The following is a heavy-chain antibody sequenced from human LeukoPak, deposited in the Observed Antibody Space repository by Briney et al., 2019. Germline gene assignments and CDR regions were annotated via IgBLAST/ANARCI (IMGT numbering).Heavy chain of an antibody. V-gene: IGHV4-39*07. CDR2: IYYSGST. CDR1: GGSISSSSYY. D-gene: IGHD5-24*01. CDR3: ARSNGYNSVVWDS. Sequence: SETLSLTCTVSGGSISSSSYYWGWIRQPPGKGLEWIGSIYYSGSTYYNPSLKSRVTISVDTSKNQFSLKLTSVTAADTAVYYCARSNGYNSVVWDSWGQGALVTVSS. J-gene: IGHJ4*02.